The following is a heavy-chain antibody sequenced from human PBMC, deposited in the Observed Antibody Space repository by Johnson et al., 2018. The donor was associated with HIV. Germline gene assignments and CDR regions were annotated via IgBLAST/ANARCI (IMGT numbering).Heavy chain of an antibody. CDR1: GYSVTGYN. CDR3: ARERGYSSVLWKLSEDAFDI. CDR2: IYTGSDST. Sequence: VQLVESGGGLVQPGGSLRLSCAVSGYSVTGYNMNWVRQAPVKGLEWVSVIYTGSDSTSYTDSVKDRFTISRDNAKNSLYLQINSLRAEDTGVYYCARERGYSSVLWKLSEDAFDIWGQGTMVTVSS. V-gene: IGHV3-66*01. D-gene: IGHD6-19*01. J-gene: IGHJ3*02.